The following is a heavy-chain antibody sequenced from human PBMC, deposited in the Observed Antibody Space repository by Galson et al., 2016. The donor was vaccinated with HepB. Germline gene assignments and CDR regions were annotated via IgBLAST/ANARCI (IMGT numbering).Heavy chain of an antibody. D-gene: IGHD6-19*01. CDR3: ARGGRSNGCNFHDFFYI. V-gene: IGHV3-13*01. CDR1: GFPFSMYD. CDR2: IGTAGDT. Sequence: SLRLSCAASGFPFSMYDMHWVRQVTGKGLEWVSGIGTAGDTYYSGSVKGRLTISRENAKNALYLQMNSLRAGDAAAYYCARGGRSNGCNFHDFFYIWGQGTMVAVSS. J-gene: IGHJ3*02.